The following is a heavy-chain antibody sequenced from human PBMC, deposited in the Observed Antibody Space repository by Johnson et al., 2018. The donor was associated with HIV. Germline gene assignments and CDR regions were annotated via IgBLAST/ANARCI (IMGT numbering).Heavy chain of an antibody. V-gene: IGHV3-66*02. Sequence: VQLVESGGGLVQPGGSLRLSCAASGFTVSSNYMSWVRQAHGKGLAWVSVIYSGGSTYYADSVKGRFTISRDNSKNTLYLQMHSLRAEDTAVYYCAGGRNGRIAFDIWGQGTMVTVSS. J-gene: IGHJ3*02. CDR3: AGGRNGRIAFDI. D-gene: IGHD2-8*01. CDR2: IYSGGST. CDR1: GFTVSSNY.